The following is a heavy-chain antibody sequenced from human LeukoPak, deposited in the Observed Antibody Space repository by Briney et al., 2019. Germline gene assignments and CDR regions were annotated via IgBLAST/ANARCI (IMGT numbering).Heavy chain of an antibody. D-gene: IGHD2-8*02. Sequence: QTGGSLRLSCAASGSTFNKYAMSWVRQAPGKGLEWVSAISGSDAGTYYADPVKGRFTISRDNSKNTLYLQMNSLRAEDAAVYYCAKAPLGRCTGAICYSFDYWGQGTLVTVSS. CDR2: ISGSDAGT. CDR1: GSTFNKYA. V-gene: IGHV3-23*01. J-gene: IGHJ4*02. CDR3: AKAPLGRCTGAICYSFDY.